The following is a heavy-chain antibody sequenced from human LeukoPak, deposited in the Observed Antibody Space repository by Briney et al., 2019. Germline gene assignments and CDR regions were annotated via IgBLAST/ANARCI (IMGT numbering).Heavy chain of an antibody. D-gene: IGHD1-26*01. Sequence: SETLSLTCTVSGDSISSSHWSWIRQPPGEGLEWIGSSRNSGRTNYNPPLQSRVTISRDTSKNQLSLTLNSVTAADTAVYYCARRREEGSRISASNWFDPWGQGTLVTVSS. CDR2: SRNSGRT. CDR1: GDSISSSH. J-gene: IGHJ5*02. V-gene: IGHV4-4*09. CDR3: ARRREEGSRISASNWFDP.